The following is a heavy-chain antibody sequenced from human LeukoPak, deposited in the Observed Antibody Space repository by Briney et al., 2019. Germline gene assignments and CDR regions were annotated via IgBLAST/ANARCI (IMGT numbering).Heavy chain of an antibody. CDR3: ARVDDYVWGSYRY. V-gene: IGHV3-23*01. CDR1: GFTFSSDA. D-gene: IGHD3-16*02. CDR2: ISGSGGST. Sequence: GGSLRLSCAASGFTFSSDAMSWVRQAPGKGLEWVSAISGSGGSTYYADSVKGRFTISRDNSKNTLYLQMNSLRAEDTAVYYCARVDDYVWGSYRYWGQGTLVTVSS. J-gene: IGHJ4*02.